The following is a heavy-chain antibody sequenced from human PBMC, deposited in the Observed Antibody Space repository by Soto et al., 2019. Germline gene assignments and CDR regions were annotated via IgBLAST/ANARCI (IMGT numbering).Heavy chain of an antibody. Sequence: PGGSLRLSCAASGFTFSSYWMSWVRQAPGKGLEWVANIKQDGSEKYYVDSVKGRFTISRDNAKSSLYLQMNSLRAEDTAVYYCARVLERDPVYYYYYYGMDVWGQGTTVTVSS. CDR3: ARVLERDPVYYYYYYGMDV. D-gene: IGHD1-1*01. V-gene: IGHV3-7*05. J-gene: IGHJ6*02. CDR2: IKQDGSEK. CDR1: GFTFSSYW.